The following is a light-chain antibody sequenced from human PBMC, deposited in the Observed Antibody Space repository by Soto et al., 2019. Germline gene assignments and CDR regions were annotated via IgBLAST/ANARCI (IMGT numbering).Light chain of an antibody. J-gene: IGKJ5*01. Sequence: IQMTQSPSTLSGSVGDRVTITCRASQTISSWLAWYQQKPGKAPKLLIYKASTLKSGVPSRFSGTGSGTEFTLSIDSLQPDDFATYYCQQYHTSSITFGQGTRLEIK. V-gene: IGKV1-5*03. CDR2: KAS. CDR3: QQYHTSSIT. CDR1: QTISSW.